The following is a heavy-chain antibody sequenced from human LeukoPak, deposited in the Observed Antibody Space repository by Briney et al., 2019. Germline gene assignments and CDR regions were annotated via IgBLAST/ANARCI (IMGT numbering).Heavy chain of an antibody. CDR2: INPNSGGT. D-gene: IGHD5-12*01. Sequence: ASVKVSCKASGYTFTGYYMHWVRQAPGQGLEWVGWINPNSGGTNYAQKFQGRVTMTRNTSISTAYMELSSLRSEDTAVYYCARRGPPTQWLRFNYYYYGMDVWGQGTTVTVSS. CDR3: ARRGPPTQWLRFNYYYYGMDV. CDR1: GYTFTGYY. V-gene: IGHV1-2*02. J-gene: IGHJ6*02.